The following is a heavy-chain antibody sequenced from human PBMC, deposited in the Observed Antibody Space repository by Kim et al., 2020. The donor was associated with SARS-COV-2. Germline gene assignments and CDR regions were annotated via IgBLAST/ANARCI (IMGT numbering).Heavy chain of an antibody. V-gene: IGHV3-66*01. Sequence: GGSLRLSCAASGFTVSSNYMSWVRQAPGKGLEWVSVIYSGGSTYYADSVKGRFTISRDNSKNTQYLQMNSLRAEDKAVYYCARDSPRGSGSYYYYFDYWGQGTLVTVSS. J-gene: IGHJ4*02. D-gene: IGHD3-10*01. CDR1: GFTVSSNY. CDR3: ARDSPRGSGSYYYYFDY. CDR2: IYSGGST.